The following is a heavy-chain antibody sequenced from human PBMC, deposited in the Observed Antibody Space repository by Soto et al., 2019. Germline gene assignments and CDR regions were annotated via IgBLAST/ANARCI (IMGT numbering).Heavy chain of an antibody. V-gene: IGHV1-24*01. J-gene: IGHJ6*02. CDR3: ARFTGMVNSYHYYGLDV. CDR1: GYTLTELS. Sequence: ASVKVSCKVSGYTLTELSMHWVRQAPGKGLEWMGGFDPEDGETIYAQKFQGRVTMTEDTSTDTAYMELSSLRSEDTAVYYCARFTGMVNSYHYYGLDVWGQGTTVTVSS. CDR2: FDPEDGET. D-gene: IGHD5-18*01.